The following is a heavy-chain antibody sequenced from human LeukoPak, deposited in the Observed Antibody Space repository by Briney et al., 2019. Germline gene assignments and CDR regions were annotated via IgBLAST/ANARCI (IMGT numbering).Heavy chain of an antibody. V-gene: IGHV3-49*03. CDR1: GFTFGDNL. CDR2: ISGGTT. D-gene: IGHD6-19*01. Sequence: GSLRLPCTASGFTFGDNLITCFGQAPGKGLEWIGFISGGTTEYAASVKGRFTISRDDSTSIAYLQMNSLTTEDTAVYYCSRGSGWLSVYWGQGTLVTVSS. J-gene: IGHJ4*02. CDR3: SRGSGWLSVY.